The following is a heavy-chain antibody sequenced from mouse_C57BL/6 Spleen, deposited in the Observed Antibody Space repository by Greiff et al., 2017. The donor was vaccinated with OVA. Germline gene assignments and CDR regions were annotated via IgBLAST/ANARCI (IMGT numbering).Heavy chain of an antibody. J-gene: IGHJ4*01. CDR1: GFTFSDFY. CDR2: SRNKANDYTT. CDR3: ARASSGYDYAMDY. D-gene: IGHD3-2*02. V-gene: IGHV7-1*01. Sequence: EVKVVESGGGLVQSGRSLRLSCATSGFTFSDFYMEWVRQAPGKGLEWIAASRNKANDYTTEYSASVKGRFIVSRDTSQSILYIQMNALRAEDTAIYYCARASSGYDYAMDYWGQGTSVTVSS.